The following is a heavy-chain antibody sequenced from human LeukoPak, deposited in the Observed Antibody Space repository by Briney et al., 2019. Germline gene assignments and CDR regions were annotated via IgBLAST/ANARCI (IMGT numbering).Heavy chain of an antibody. CDR1: GYTFTSYA. V-gene: IGHV7-4-1*02. Sequence: ASVKVSCKASGYTFTSYAMNWVRQAPGQGLEWMGWINTNTGNPTYAQGFTGRFVFSLDTSVSTAYLQISSLKAEDTAVYYCASSTVTWGMDYYGMDVWGQGTTVTVSS. J-gene: IGHJ6*02. CDR3: ASSTVTWGMDYYGMDV. D-gene: IGHD4-17*01. CDR2: INTNTGNP.